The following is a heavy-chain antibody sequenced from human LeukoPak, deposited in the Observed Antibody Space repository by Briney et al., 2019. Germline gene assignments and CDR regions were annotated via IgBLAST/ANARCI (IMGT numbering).Heavy chain of an antibody. J-gene: IGHJ4*02. CDR1: GFTFSSYS. CDR2: ISSSSSYI. Sequence: KTGGSLRLSCAASGFTFSSYSMNWVRQAPGKGLEWVSSISSSSSYIYYADSVKGRFTISRDNAKNSLYLQMNSLRAEDTAVYYCARDARGGYRFDYWGQGTLVTVSS. D-gene: IGHD1-26*01. CDR3: ARDARGGYRFDY. V-gene: IGHV3-21*01.